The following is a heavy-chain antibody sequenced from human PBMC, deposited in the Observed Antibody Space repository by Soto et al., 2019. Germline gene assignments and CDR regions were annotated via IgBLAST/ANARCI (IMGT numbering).Heavy chain of an antibody. J-gene: IGHJ4*02. CDR2: IIPTLGTP. V-gene: IGHV1-69*01. CDR1: GGIFSNFA. CDR3: ARVGLGAYDS. Sequence: QVQLVQSGAEVKKPGSSVKVSCKASGGIFSNFAFNWMRQAPGQGLEWMGGIIPTLGTPHYAQKFLGRVTITAAESTRTVYMEMSSLTVEDTAVYYCARVGLGAYDSWGQGTLVIVSS. D-gene: IGHD6-19*01.